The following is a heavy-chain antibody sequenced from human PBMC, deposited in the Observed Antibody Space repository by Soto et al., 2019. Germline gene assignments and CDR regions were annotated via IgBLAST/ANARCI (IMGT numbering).Heavy chain of an antibody. CDR3: ARVPDV. CDR2: IYHSGNT. CDR1: GGSISSGNYY. Sequence: PSETLSLTCTVSGGSISSGNYYWSWIRQPPGKGLEWIGYIYHSGNTYYNPSLKSRVTISEDRSKNELSLKLTSVTAADTAVYYCARVPDVWGQGTTVTVSS. V-gene: IGHV4-30-2*01. J-gene: IGHJ6*02.